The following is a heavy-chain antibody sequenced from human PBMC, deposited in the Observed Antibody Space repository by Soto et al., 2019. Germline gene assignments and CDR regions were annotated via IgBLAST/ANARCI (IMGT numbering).Heavy chain of an antibody. CDR2: IIPTFGTP. V-gene: IGHV1-69*06. J-gene: IGHJ4*02. CDR1: GGTFSSHG. D-gene: IGHD1-26*01. Sequence: QVQLVQSGTVVQRRGSSVKVSCQASGGTFSSHGMAWVRQAPGQGLEWMGGIIPTFGTPTYAPKFQGRVTISADTSMNTAYMELISLRSEDTGVYYCASERSAQDFDFWGQGSLITVSS. CDR3: ASERSAQDFDF.